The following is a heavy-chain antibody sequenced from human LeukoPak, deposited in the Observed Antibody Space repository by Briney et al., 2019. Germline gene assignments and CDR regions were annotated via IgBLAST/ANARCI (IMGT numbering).Heavy chain of an antibody. V-gene: IGHV3-7*01. J-gene: IGHJ3*02. Sequence: GGSLRLSCAASGFTFSYYWMTWVRQAPGKGLEWVANINQDGSEKNYVDSVKGRFTISRDNARNSLYLQMNSLRAEDTAVYSCTRYYDGSEYHDAFDIWGQGTMVTVSS. CDR3: TRYYDGSEYHDAFDI. CDR1: GFTFSYYW. D-gene: IGHD3-22*01. CDR2: INQDGSEK.